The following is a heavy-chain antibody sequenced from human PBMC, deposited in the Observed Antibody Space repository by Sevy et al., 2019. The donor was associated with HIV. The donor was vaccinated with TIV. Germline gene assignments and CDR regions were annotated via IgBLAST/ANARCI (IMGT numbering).Heavy chain of an antibody. J-gene: IGHJ4*02. V-gene: IGHV4-59*01. CDR3: TRGGPKQHHLDYFDF. Sequence: SETLSLTCTVSGVSITNYYWAWIRQPPGKGLECVGFSGTTNDNPSLKSRVTTSLDISKNHFSLKLTSVTVADTAIYYCTRGGPKQHHLDYFDFWGQGTLVTVSS. CDR2: SGTT. D-gene: IGHD6-13*01. CDR1: GVSITNYY.